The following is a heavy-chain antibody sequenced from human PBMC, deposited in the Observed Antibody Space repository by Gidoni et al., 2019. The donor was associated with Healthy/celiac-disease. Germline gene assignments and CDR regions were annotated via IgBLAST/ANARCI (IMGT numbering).Heavy chain of an antibody. D-gene: IGHD2-2*01. CDR1: GFTVSSNY. Sequence: EVQLVESGGGLFQPGGSLRLSCAASGFTVSSNYLSWVRQAPGKGLEWVSVIYSGGSTYYADSVKGRFTISRDNSKNTLYLQMNSLRAEDTAVYYCARDSGYCSSTSCLTFDYWGQGTLVTVSS. J-gene: IGHJ4*02. V-gene: IGHV3-66*02. CDR2: IYSGGST. CDR3: ARDSGYCSSTSCLTFDY.